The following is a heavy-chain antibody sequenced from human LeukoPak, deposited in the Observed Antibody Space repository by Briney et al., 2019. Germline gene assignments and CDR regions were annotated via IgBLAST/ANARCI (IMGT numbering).Heavy chain of an antibody. Sequence: WVRQAPGKGLEWIGSIYYSGNTYYNPSLKSRVTMSVDTSKNQFSLKLSSVTAADTAVYYCARLTYSVDYWGQGTLVTVSS. V-gene: IGHV4-39*01. CDR2: IYYSGNT. CDR3: ARLTYSVDY. J-gene: IGHJ4*02. D-gene: IGHD2-21*01.